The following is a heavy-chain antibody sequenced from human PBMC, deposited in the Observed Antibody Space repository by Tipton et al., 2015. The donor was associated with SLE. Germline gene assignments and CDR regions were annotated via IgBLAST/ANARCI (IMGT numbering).Heavy chain of an antibody. V-gene: IGHV4-59*01. CDR1: GGSISSYY. CDR2: IYYSGST. D-gene: IGHD3/OR15-3a*01. CDR3: ARGTGPDAFDI. J-gene: IGHJ3*02. Sequence: TLSLTCTVSGGSISSYYWSWIRQPPGKGLEWIGYIYYSGSTNYNPSLKSRVTISVDTSKNQFPLKLSSVTAADTAVYYCARGTGPDAFDIWGQGTMVTVSS.